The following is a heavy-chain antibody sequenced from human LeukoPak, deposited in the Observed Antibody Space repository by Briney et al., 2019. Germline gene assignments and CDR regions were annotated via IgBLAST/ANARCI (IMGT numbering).Heavy chain of an antibody. D-gene: IGHD3-22*01. CDR1: GGTFSSYA. J-gene: IGHJ4*02. Sequence: GSSVKVSCKASGGTFSSYAISWVRQAPGQGLEWMGRIIPIFGTANYAQKFQGRVTITTDESTSTAYMELSSLRSEDTAVYYCARAPYSSGYYSLIDYWGQGTLVTVSS. CDR2: IIPIFGTA. CDR3: ARAPYSSGYYSLIDY. V-gene: IGHV1-69*05.